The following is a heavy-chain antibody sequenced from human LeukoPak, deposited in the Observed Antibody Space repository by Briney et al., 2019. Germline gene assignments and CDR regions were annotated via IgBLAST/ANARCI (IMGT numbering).Heavy chain of an antibody. CDR3: ARDLEIFGVVTLFDY. J-gene: IGHJ4*02. CDR2: ITASGGTK. Sequence: GGSLRLSCAASGFTVSNNYMSWVRQAPGKGLKWVATITASGGTKFYADSVKGRFTISRDNAKNSLYLQMNSLRAEDTAVYYCARDLEIFGVVTLFDYWGQGTLVTVSS. D-gene: IGHD3-3*01. CDR1: GFTVSNNY. V-gene: IGHV3-11*04.